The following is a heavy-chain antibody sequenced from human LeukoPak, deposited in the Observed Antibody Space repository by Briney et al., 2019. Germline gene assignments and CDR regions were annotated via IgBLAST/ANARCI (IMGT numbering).Heavy chain of an antibody. J-gene: IGHJ5*02. D-gene: IGHD2-2*01. CDR2: INHSGST. V-gene: IGHV4-34*01. CDR3: ARGVSSTGNWFDP. Sequence: SETLSLTCAVYGGSFSGYYWSWIRQPPGKGLEWIGEINHSGSTNYNPSLKSRVTISVDTSKNQFSLKLSSVTAVDTAVYYCARGVSSTGNWFDPWGQGTLVTVSS. CDR1: GGSFSGYY.